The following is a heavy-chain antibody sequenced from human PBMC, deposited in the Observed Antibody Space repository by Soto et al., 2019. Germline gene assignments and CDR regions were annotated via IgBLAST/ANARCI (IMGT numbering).Heavy chain of an antibody. CDR3: ASVDLAARPYNWFDP. V-gene: IGHV4-59*01. J-gene: IGHJ5*02. CDR1: GGSISSYY. Sequence: SETLSLTCTVSGGSISSYYWSWIRQPPGKGLEWIGYIYYSGSTNYNPSLKSRVTISVDTSKNQFSLKLSSVTAADTAVYYCASVDLAARPYNWFDPWGQGTLVTVSS. D-gene: IGHD6-6*01. CDR2: IYYSGST.